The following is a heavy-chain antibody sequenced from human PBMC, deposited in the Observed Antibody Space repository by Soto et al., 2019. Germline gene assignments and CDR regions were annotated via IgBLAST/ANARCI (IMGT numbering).Heavy chain of an antibody. Sequence: PGGSLRLSCAASGFTFSSYGMHWVRQAPGKGPEWVAVISYDGSNKYYADSVKGRFTISRDNSKNTLYLQMNSLRAEDTAVYYCAKDRRDGYSYFDYWGQGTLVTVSS. J-gene: IGHJ4*02. CDR3: AKDRRDGYSYFDY. D-gene: IGHD5-12*01. CDR2: ISYDGSNK. V-gene: IGHV3-30*18. CDR1: GFTFSSYG.